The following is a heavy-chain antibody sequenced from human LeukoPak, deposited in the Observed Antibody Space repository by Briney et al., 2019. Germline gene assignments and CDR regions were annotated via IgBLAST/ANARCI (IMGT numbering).Heavy chain of an antibody. V-gene: IGHV1-69*13. J-gene: IGHJ6*03. D-gene: IGHD5-18*01. CDR2: IIPIFGTT. Sequence: ASVKVSCKASRGTFSSYAISWVRQAPGQGLEWMGGIIPIFGTTNYAQKFQGRVTIIADESTSTVYMELSSLRSEDTAVYYCARDRGYGYAKKSSEYYYMDVWGKGTTVTISS. CDR1: RGTFSSYA. CDR3: ARDRGYGYAKKSSEYYYMDV.